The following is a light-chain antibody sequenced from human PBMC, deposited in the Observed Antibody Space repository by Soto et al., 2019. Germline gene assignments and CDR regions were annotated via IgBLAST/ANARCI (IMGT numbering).Light chain of an antibody. CDR1: SSNIGSNT. CDR3: AAWDDSLSGYV. V-gene: IGLV1-44*01. CDR2: SNN. J-gene: IGLJ1*01. Sequence: QSVLTQPPSASGTPGQRVTISCSGSSSNIGSNTVNWYQQFPGTAPKLLIFSNNQWPSGVPDRFAGSKSGTSASLAISGLQSEDEADYFCAAWDDSLSGYVFGTGTKVTVL.